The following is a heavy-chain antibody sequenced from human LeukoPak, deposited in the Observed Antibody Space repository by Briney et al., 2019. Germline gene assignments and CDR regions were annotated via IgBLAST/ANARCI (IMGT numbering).Heavy chain of an antibody. CDR3: ARYYYGSGPFDY. V-gene: IGHV4-59*01. Sequence: SETLSLTRTVSGGSISSDSWSWLRKPPGKGLEWIGYIHYSGGTNYNPSLKSRVTISIDTSKNQFSLKLSSVTAADTAVYYCARYYYGSGPFDYWGQGTLVTVSS. CDR2: IHYSGGT. J-gene: IGHJ4*02. CDR1: GGSISSDS. D-gene: IGHD3-10*01.